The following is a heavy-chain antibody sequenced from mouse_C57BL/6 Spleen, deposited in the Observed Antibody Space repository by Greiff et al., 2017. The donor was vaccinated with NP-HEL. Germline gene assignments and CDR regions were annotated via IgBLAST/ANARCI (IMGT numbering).Heavy chain of an antibody. J-gene: IGHJ2*01. Sequence: QVQLQQSGAELVRPGASVTLSCKASGYTFPDYEMHWVKQTPVHGLEWIGAIDPETGGTAYNQKFKGKAILTADKSSSTAYMELRSLTSGDSAVYYGALGYGCYCFGDGGQGTTLTVSS. CDR2: IDPETGGT. V-gene: IGHV1-15*01. CDR3: ALGYGCYCFGD. CDR1: GYTFPDYE. D-gene: IGHD2-10*02.